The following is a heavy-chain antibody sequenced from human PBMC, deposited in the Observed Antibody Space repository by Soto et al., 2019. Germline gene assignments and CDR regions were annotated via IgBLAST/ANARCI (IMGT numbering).Heavy chain of an antibody. CDR2: IYSGGST. D-gene: IGHD4-17*01. CDR1: GFTVSSNY. V-gene: IGHV3-53*01. Sequence: PGGSLRLSCAASGFTVSSNYMSWVRQAPGKGLEWVSVIYSGGSTYYADSVKGRFTISRDNSMNTLYLQMNTLRAEDTAIYYCAKDRYGDYGGIDYWGQGTMVTAPQ. CDR3: AKDRYGDYGGIDY. J-gene: IGHJ4*02.